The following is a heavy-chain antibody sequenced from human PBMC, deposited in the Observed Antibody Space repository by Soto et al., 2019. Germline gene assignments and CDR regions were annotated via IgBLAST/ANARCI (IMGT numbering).Heavy chain of an antibody. CDR3: ARTVLGPDLLADSFVDYYYYMDV. V-gene: IGHV4-59*08. D-gene: IGHD3-9*01. Sequence: PSETLSLTCTVSGGSISNFYWSWIRRPPGKGLEWIGYVYYTGSTSYNPSLKRRVTFSADSSRGQFSLRLNSVTAADTAVYYCARTVLGPDLLADSFVDYYYYMDVWAQGNTVTVSS. CDR2: VYYTGST. CDR1: GGSISNFY. J-gene: IGHJ6*03.